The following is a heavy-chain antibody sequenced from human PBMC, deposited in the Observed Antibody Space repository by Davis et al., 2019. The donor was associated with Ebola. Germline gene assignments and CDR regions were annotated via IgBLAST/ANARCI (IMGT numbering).Heavy chain of an antibody. CDR1: GYTLTELS. J-gene: IGHJ4*02. V-gene: IGHV1-24*01. D-gene: IGHD3-22*01. Sequence: ASVKVSCKVSGYTLTELSMHWVRQAPGKGLEWMGGFDPEDGETIYAQKFQGRVTMTEDTSTDTAYMELSSLKTEDTAVYYCTRPYYYDSSGSDYWGQGTLVTVSS. CDR2: FDPEDGET. CDR3: TRPYYYDSSGSDY.